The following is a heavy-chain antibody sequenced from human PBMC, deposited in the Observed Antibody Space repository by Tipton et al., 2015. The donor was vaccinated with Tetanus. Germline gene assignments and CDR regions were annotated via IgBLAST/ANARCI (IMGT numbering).Heavy chain of an antibody. J-gene: IGHJ4*02. CDR1: GDSLSNGDYY. D-gene: IGHD1-26*01. Sequence: GLVKPSQTLSLTCTVSGDSLSNGDYYWSWIRQPPGKGLESIGYIYYSGSTYYNPSLKSRVTISVDTSKNQFSLRLTSVTAADTAVYYCARGLPREPSYFDYWGQGKQVTVSS. V-gene: IGHV4-30-4*01. CDR3: ARGLPREPSYFDY. CDR2: IYYSGST.